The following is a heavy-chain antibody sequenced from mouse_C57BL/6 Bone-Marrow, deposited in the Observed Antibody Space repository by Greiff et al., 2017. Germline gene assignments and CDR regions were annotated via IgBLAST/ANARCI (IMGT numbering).Heavy chain of an antibody. CDR3: TCTLLWLRDAMDY. V-gene: IGHV1-15*01. D-gene: IGHD2-9*01. CDR2: IDPETGGT. Sequence: QVQLQQSGAELVRPGASVTLSCKASGYTFTDYEMHWVKQTPVHSLEWIGAIDPETGGTAYNQKFKGKAILTAYNSSSTAYMELRSLTSEDSAVYYGTCTLLWLRDAMDYWGKGTSVTVSS. CDR1: GYTFTDYE. J-gene: IGHJ4*01.